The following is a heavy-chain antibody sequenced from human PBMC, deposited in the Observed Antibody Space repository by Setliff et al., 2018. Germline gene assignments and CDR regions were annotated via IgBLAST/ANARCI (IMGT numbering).Heavy chain of an antibody. D-gene: IGHD3-22*01. CDR3: ARPNYYDSSGYYSYYFDY. Sequence: ETLSLTCTVSGGSISSSSYYWGWIRQPPGKGLEWIGSIYYSGSTYYNPSLKSRVTISVDTSKNQFSLKLSSVTAADTAVYYCARPNYYDSSGYYSYYFDYWGQGTLVTVSS. J-gene: IGHJ4*02. CDR1: GGSISSSSYY. CDR2: IYYSGST. V-gene: IGHV4-39*01.